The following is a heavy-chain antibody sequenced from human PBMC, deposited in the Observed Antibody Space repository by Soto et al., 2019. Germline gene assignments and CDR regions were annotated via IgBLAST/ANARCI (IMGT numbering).Heavy chain of an antibody. D-gene: IGHD6-25*01. CDR3: ARDPVDLFGYMDV. CDR1: EGTFSSYS. Sequence: QEELVQSGAEMKQPGSSVNVSCKASEGTFSSYSITWVRQAPGQRLEWMGEIIPLLVTVNYAQKFQGRVTITGDRSTSTVYMGLSSLRSDDTAVYYCARDPVDLFGYMDVWGPGTKVTVSS. J-gene: IGHJ6*02. CDR2: IIPLLVTV. V-gene: IGHV1-69*06.